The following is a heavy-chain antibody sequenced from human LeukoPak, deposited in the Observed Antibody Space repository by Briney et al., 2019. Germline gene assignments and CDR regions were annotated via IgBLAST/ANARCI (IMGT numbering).Heavy chain of an antibody. CDR3: ARHVSAPHPHADAFDI. CDR2: IYYSGST. D-gene: IGHD2-8*01. Sequence: SETLSLTCTVSGGSISSSSYYWGRIRQPPGKVLDWLGSIYYSGSTYYNPSLKSRVTISVDTSKNQFSLKLSSVTATGTAVYYCARHVSAPHPHADAFDIWGQGTMVTVSS. CDR1: GGSISSSSYY. V-gene: IGHV4-39*01. J-gene: IGHJ3*02.